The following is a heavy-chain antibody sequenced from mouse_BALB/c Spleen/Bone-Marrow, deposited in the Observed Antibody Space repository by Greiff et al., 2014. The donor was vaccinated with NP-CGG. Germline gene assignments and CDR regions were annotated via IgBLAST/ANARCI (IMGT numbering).Heavy chain of an antibody. CDR3: ARRQFITTAAWFAY. D-gene: IGHD1-2*01. Sequence: VQLQQSGPELVKPGASVTMSCKASGYTFTSYVMHWVKQTSGQGLEWIGYINPYNDGTKYNEKFNGKATLTLDKTTSTANMELSSMTSEDSAVYYCARRQFITTAAWFAYWGQGTLVTVSA. V-gene: IGHV1-14*01. J-gene: IGHJ3*01. CDR1: GYTFTSYV. CDR2: INPYNDGT.